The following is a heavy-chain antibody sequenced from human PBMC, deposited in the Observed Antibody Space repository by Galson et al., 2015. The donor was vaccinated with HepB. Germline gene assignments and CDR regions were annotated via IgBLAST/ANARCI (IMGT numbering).Heavy chain of an antibody. J-gene: IGHJ4*02. V-gene: IGHV3-23*01. CDR3: AKCPRYYDSSGYPFY. Sequence: SLRLSCAASGFTFSSSAMSWVRQAPGKGLEWVSAICGSGGSTYYADSVKGRITISRDNSKNTLYLRMNSLRAEDTAVYYCAKCPRYYDSSGYPFYWGQRTLVTVSS. CDR1: GFTFSSSA. D-gene: IGHD3-22*01. CDR2: ICGSGGST.